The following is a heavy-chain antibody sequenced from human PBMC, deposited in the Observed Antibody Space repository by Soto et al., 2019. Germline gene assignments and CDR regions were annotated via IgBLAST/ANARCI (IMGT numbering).Heavy chain of an antibody. D-gene: IGHD7-27*01. CDR3: ARTGGEAKDAFDI. CDR2: INHSGST. V-gene: IGHV4-34*01. J-gene: IGHJ3*02. Sequence: QVQLQQWGAGLLKPSETLSLTCAVYGGSFSGYYWSWIRQPPGKGLEWIGEINHSGSTNYNPSLKSRVTTSVDTSKNQFSLKLSSVTAADTAVYYCARTGGEAKDAFDIWGQGTMVTVSS. CDR1: GGSFSGYY.